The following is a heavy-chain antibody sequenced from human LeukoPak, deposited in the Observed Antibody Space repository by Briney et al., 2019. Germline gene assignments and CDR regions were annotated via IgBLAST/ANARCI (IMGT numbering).Heavy chain of an antibody. CDR3: ARESYYDSSGYSDAFDI. CDR1: GFTFSSYW. V-gene: IGHV3-7*01. CDR2: IKPDGSEK. Sequence: GGSLRLSCAASGFTFSSYWMSWVRQAPGKGLEWVANIKPDGSEKYYADSVKGRFTISRDTAKNSLYLQMNSLRAEDTAVYYCARESYYDSSGYSDAFDIWGQGTMVTVSS. D-gene: IGHD3-22*01. J-gene: IGHJ3*02.